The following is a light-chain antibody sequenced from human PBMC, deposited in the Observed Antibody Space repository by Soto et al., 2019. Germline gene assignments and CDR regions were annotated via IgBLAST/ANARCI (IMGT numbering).Light chain of an antibody. J-gene: IGLJ2*01. V-gene: IGLV2-14*01. CDR1: SSDVGGYNY. Sequence: HSALTQPASVSGSPGQSITISCTGTSSDVGGYNYVSWYQQHPGIAPKLMIYDVSDRPSGVSNRFSGSKSGDTASLTISGLQAEDEADYYCSSYTSSSTPVFGGGTKLTVL. CDR3: SSYTSSSTPV. CDR2: DVS.